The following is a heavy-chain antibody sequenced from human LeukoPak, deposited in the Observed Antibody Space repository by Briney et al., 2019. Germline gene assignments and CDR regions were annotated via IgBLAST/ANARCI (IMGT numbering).Heavy chain of an antibody. V-gene: IGHV3-9*01. CDR3: AKGGGVAVAGNWFDP. CDR1: GFTFDDYA. Sequence: GRSLRLSCAASGFTFDDYAMHWARQAPGKGLEWVSGISWNSGSIGYAESVKGRFTISRDNAKNSLYLQMNSLRAEDTALYYCAKGGGVAVAGNWFDPWGQGTLVTVSS. D-gene: IGHD6-19*01. CDR2: ISWNSGSI. J-gene: IGHJ5*02.